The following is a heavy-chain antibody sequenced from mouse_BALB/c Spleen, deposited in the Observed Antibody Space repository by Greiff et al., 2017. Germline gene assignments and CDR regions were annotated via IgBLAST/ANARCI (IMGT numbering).Heavy chain of an antibody. D-gene: IGHD1-1*01. CDR1: GFTFSSFG. Sequence: EVQRVESGGGLVQPGGSRKLSCAASGFTFSSFGMHWVRQAPEKGLEWVAYISSGSSTIYYADTVKGRFTISRDNPKNTLFLQMTSLRSEDTAMYYCARDYGSSYGFAYWGQGTLVTVSA. CDR3: ARDYGSSYGFAY. CDR2: ISSGSSTI. V-gene: IGHV5-17*02. J-gene: IGHJ3*01.